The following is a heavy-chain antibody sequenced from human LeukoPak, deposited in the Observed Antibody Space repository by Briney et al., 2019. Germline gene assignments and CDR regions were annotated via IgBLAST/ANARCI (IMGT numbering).Heavy chain of an antibody. CDR2: IYYSGST. Sequence: SQTLSLTCTVSGGSISSGDYYWSWIRQPPGKGLEWIGYIYYSGSTYYNPSLKSRVTISIDTSKNQFSLSLSSVTAADTAVYYCAREPHASDDAFDIWGQGIMVTVSS. J-gene: IGHJ3*02. V-gene: IGHV4-30-4*01. CDR3: AREPHASDDAFDI. CDR1: GGSISSGDYY.